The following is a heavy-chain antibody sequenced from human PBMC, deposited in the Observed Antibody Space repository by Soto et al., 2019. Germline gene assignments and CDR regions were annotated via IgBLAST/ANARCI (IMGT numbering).Heavy chain of an antibody. CDR3: ARDRGTLTHGMDV. D-gene: IGHD1-1*01. CDR2: IWYDGSNK. J-gene: IGHJ6*02. Sequence: LRLSCAASGFTFSSYGMHWVRQAPGKGLEWVAVIWYDGSNKYYADSVKGRFTISRDNSKNTLYLQINSLRAEDTAVYYCARDRGTLTHGMDVWGQGTTVTVSS. V-gene: IGHV3-33*01. CDR1: GFTFSSYG.